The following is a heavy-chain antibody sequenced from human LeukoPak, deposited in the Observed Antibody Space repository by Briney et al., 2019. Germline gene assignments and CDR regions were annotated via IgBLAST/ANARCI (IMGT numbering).Heavy chain of an antibody. D-gene: IGHD5-18*01. J-gene: IGHJ4*02. CDR1: GFTFSGYE. CDR3: ARDGPGYSFDY. CDR2: ISTSGNTI. V-gene: IGHV3-48*03. Sequence: GGSLRLSCAASGFTFSGYEMNWVRQAPGKGLEWVSCISTSGNTIYYADSLKGRFTVSRDNARNSLYLQVNSLRAEDTAIYYCARDGPGYSFDYWGQGTLVTISS.